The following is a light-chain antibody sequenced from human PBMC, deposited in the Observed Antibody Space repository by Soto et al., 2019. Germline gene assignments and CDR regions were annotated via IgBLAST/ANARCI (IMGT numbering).Light chain of an antibody. CDR3: QQDNNWPLT. Sequence: EIVMTQSPATLSVSPGARATLSFRSSQSVSSNLAWYQQKPGQAPRLLIYGASTRATGIPARFSGSGSRTEFTLTISSLPSEDFAVYYCQQDNNWPLTFGQGNKIEIK. V-gene: IGKV3-15*01. CDR1: QSVSSN. J-gene: IGKJ1*01. CDR2: GAS.